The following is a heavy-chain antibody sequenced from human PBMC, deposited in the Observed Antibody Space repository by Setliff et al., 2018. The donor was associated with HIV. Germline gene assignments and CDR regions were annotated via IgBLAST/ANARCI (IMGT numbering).Heavy chain of an antibody. Sequence: ASVKVSCKASGYTFKTFGISWVRQAPGQGPEWMGWINTETGNPMYAQGFKGRFVFSLDTSVSTAYLQINGLMAEDTAMYYCARVGSYWSTFDYWGQGALVTVSS. CDR1: GYTFKTFG. J-gene: IGHJ4*02. V-gene: IGHV7-4-1*02. CDR2: INTETGNP. CDR3: ARVGSYWSTFDY. D-gene: IGHD1-26*01.